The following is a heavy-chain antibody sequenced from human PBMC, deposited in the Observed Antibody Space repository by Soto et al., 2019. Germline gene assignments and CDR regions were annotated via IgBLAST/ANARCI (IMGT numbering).Heavy chain of an antibody. Sequence: RASVKVSCKASGGTFSSYAISWVRQAPGQGLEWMGGIIPIFGTANYAQKFQGRVTITADKSTSTAYMELSSLRSEDTAVYYCARKDWDFYYGMDVWGQGTTVTVSS. V-gene: IGHV1-69*06. D-gene: IGHD3-9*01. CDR1: GGTFSSYA. J-gene: IGHJ6*02. CDR3: ARKDWDFYYGMDV. CDR2: IIPIFGTA.